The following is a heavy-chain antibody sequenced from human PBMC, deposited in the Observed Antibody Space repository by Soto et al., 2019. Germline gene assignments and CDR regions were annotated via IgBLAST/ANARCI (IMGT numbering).Heavy chain of an antibody. D-gene: IGHD5-12*01. CDR1: GYTFTSYA. CDR2: INAVNGKT. J-gene: IGHJ3*02. V-gene: IGHV1-3*01. Sequence: ASVKVSCKASGYTFTSYAMQWVRQAPGQRLEWMGWINAVNGKTKYSQKFQGRVTITADKSTSTAYMELSSLRSEDTAVYYCARDRGDGYNNIWGQGTMVTVSS. CDR3: ARDRGDGYNNI.